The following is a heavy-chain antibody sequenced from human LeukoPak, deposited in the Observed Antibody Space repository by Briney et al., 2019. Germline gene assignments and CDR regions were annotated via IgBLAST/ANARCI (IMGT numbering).Heavy chain of an antibody. D-gene: IGHD6-19*01. CDR2: IDWDDDK. J-gene: IGHJ4*02. CDR3: ARIQGSGWYTDY. CDR1: GFSLSTSGMC. Sequence: GSGPTLVNPTQTLTLTCTFSGFSLSTSGMCVSWIRQPPGKALEWLARIDWDDDKYYSTSLKTRLTISKDTSKNQVVLTMTNMDPVDTATYYCARIQGSGWYTDYWGQGTLVTVSS. V-gene: IGHV2-70*11.